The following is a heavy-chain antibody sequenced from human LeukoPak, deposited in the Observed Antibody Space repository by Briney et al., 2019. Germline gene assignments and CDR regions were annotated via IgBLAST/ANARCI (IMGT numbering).Heavy chain of an antibody. CDR1: GSTFSSYA. V-gene: IGHV3-23*01. Sequence: GGSLRLSCAASGSTFSSYAMSWVRQAPGKGLEWVSAISGSGGSTYYADSVKGRFTISRDNSKNTLYLQVNSLRAEDTAVYYCAKAYCSSTSCYADYWGQGTLVTVSS. J-gene: IGHJ4*02. D-gene: IGHD2-2*01. CDR3: AKAYCSSTSCYADY. CDR2: ISGSGGST.